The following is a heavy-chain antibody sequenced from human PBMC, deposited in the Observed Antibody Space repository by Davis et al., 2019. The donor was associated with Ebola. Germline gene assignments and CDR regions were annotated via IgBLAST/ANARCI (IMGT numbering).Heavy chain of an antibody. CDR3: ANERYYYGSGSYYTVFDY. CDR1: GFTFDDYA. V-gene: IGHV3-9*01. Sequence: GGSLRLSCAASGFTFDDYAMHWVRQAPGKGLEWVSGISWNSGSIGYADSVKGRFTISRDNAKNSLYLQMNSLRAEDTALYYCANERYYYGSGSYYTVFDYWGQGTLVTVSS. CDR2: ISWNSGSI. D-gene: IGHD3-10*01. J-gene: IGHJ4*02.